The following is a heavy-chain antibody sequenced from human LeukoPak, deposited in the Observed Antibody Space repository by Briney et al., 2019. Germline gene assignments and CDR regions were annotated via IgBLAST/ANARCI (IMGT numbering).Heavy chain of an antibody. Sequence: ASVKVSCKASGYTFTGYYMHWVRQAPGQGLEWMGWINPNSGGTNYAQQFQGRVTITRDTSISTAYMELSRLRSDDTAVYYCARIRNIVRGVSECFGYWGQGTLVTVSS. CDR3: ARIRNIVRGVSECFGY. CDR1: GYTFTGYY. D-gene: IGHD3-10*01. CDR2: INPNSGGT. J-gene: IGHJ4*02. V-gene: IGHV1-2*02.